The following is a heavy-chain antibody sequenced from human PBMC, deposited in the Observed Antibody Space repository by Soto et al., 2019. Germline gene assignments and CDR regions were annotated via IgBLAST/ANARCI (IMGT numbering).Heavy chain of an antibody. V-gene: IGHV3-7*01. J-gene: IGHJ4*02. CDR2: IKEDGSEK. Sequence: GGSLRLSCAASGFTFSSYLMNWVRQAPGKGLEWVANIKEDGSEKYYVDSVKGRFTISRDNAKNSLYLQMNSLRAEDTAVYYCARARNFDFWGQGTLVTVSS. CDR1: GFTFSSYL. CDR3: ARARNFDF.